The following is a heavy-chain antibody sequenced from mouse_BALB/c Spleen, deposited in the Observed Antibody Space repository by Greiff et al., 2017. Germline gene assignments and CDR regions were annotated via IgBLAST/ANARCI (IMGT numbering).Heavy chain of an antibody. J-gene: IGHJ3*01. CDR3: ARHPDRLGAY. D-gene: IGHD2-13*01. V-gene: IGHV5-12-2*01. CDR1: GFTFSSYT. CDR2: ISNGGGST. Sequence: EVQVVESGGGLVQPGGSLKLSCAASGFTFSSYTMSWVRQTPEKRLEWVAYISNGGGSTYYPDTVKGRFTISRDNAKNTLYLQMSSLKSEDTAMYYCARHPDRLGAYWGQGTLVTVSA.